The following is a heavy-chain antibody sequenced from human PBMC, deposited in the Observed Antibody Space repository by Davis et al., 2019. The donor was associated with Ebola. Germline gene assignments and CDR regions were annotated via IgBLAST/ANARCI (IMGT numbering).Heavy chain of an antibody. CDR3: AREGCSSTSCYLSGGYYYYRDV. J-gene: IGHJ6*03. Sequence: ASVKVSCKASANTFTGYYMHWVRQAPGQGLQWMGWISAYNANTNYAQKLQGRVTMTTDTSTSTAYTELRRLRTDDTAVYYCAREGCSSTSCYLSGGYYYYRDVWGKGTTVTVSS. CDR2: ISAYNANT. CDR1: ANTFTGYY. D-gene: IGHD2-2*01. V-gene: IGHV1-18*04.